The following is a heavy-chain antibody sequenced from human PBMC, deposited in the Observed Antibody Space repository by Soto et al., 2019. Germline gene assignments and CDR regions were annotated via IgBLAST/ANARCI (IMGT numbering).Heavy chain of an antibody. CDR2: IFPDDSDT. Sequence: GESLKISCKASGYIIKNYWIGWVRQMPGQGLEWMGIIFPDDSDTRYSPSFQGHVTISVDKPISTAYVQWSSLKASDSAIYYCFRGGVTSRTFDYWGQGTLVTVSS. J-gene: IGHJ4*02. D-gene: IGHD3-16*01. V-gene: IGHV5-51*01. CDR1: GYIIKNYW. CDR3: FRGGVTSRTFDY.